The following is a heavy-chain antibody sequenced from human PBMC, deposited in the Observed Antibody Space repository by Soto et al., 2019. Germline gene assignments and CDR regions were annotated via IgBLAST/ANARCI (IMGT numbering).Heavy chain of an antibody. V-gene: IGHV4-59*01. D-gene: IGHD2-15*01. Sequence: SETLSLTCTVSGGSISSYYWSWIRQPPGKGLVWIGYIYYSGSTNYNPSLKSRVTISLDTSKNQFSLKLSSVTAADTAVYYCALAYCSGRGFRAPGPVWLVPWGQGTSLTV. CDR3: ALAYCSGRGFRAPGPVWLVP. J-gene: IGHJ5*02. CDR2: IYYSGST. CDR1: GGSISSYY.